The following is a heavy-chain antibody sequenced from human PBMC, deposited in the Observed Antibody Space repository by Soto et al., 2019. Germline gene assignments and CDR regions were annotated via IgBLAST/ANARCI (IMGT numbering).Heavy chain of an antibody. Sequence: LRLSFDASGFTFSSHGMTWVRQAPGRVLEWVAFISSTSSTKNYADSVKGRFTISRDNTKNSLYLQMSSLRDEDTAVYYCARRITMVRGTYYYYGMELWGQGTPVIVSS. D-gene: IGHD3-10*01. CDR2: ISSTSSTK. J-gene: IGHJ6*01. CDR3: ARRITMVRGTYYYYGMEL. V-gene: IGHV3-48*02. CDR1: GFTFSSHG.